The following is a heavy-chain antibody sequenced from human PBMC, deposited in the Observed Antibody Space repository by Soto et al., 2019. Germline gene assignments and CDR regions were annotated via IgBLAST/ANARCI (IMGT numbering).Heavy chain of an antibody. CDR2: IKSRADGGTT. CDR3: TANLGEFFPLGY. V-gene: IGHV3-15*01. CDR1: GFSFSNAW. D-gene: IGHD3-16*01. J-gene: IGHJ4*02. Sequence: EVQLVESGGDFVKPGGSLRVSCAVSGFSFSNAWMSWVRQAPGKGLEWVGRIKSRADGGTTDYTAPVKGRFTISRDDSTNTVFLQMNSLKTEDTAVYYCTANLGEFFPLGYWGQGTLVTVSS.